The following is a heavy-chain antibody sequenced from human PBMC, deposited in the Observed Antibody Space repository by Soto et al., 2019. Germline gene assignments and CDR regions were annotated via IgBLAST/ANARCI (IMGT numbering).Heavy chain of an antibody. CDR1: GFTFSNYA. J-gene: IGHJ4*02. D-gene: IGHD2-15*01. CDR2: ISFDGNTD. V-gene: IGHV3-30-3*01. Sequence: PGGSLRLSCAASGFTFSNYAIHWVRLAPDRGLEWVAIISFDGNTDSYADSVKGRFTVSRDNSKNTVFLQMNSLRPEDTAVYYCARDNDGFFGVLVAASPSPHSDHWGLGTLVTVSS. CDR3: ARDNDGFFGVLVAASPSPHSDH.